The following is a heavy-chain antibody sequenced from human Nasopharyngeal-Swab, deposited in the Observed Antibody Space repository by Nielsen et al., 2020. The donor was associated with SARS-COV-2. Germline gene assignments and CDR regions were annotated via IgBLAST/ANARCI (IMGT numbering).Heavy chain of an antibody. V-gene: IGHV3-23*01. Sequence: GGSLRLSCAASGFTFSSYAMSWVRQAPGKGLEWVSAISGSGGSTYYADSVKGRFTISRDNSKNTLYLQMNSLRAEDTAVYYCATGHSVGATVPPFGYWGQGTLDTVSS. D-gene: IGHD1-26*01. CDR2: ISGSGGST. J-gene: IGHJ4*02. CDR3: ATGHSVGATVPPFGY. CDR1: GFTFSSYA.